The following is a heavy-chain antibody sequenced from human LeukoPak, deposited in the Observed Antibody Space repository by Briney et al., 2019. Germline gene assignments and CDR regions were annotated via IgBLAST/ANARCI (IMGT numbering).Heavy chain of an antibody. J-gene: IGHJ3*01. D-gene: IGHD6-25*01. CDR2: INPNSNIT. CDR3: ARGSEWRRLLSGDAFGL. CDR1: GYTLTDYY. V-gene: IGHV1-2*02. Sequence: GASVKVSCKASGYTLTDYYLHWVRQAPGQGFEWMAWINPNSNITNYAQKFQGRVTLTRDTSISTAYMEQSRLRSDDTAVYYCARGSEWRRLLSGDAFGLWGQGTMVTVSS.